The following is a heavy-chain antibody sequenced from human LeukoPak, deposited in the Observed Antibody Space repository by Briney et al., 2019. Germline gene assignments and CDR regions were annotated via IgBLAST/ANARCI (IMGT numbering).Heavy chain of an antibody. CDR1: DGSISSSSYY. J-gene: IGHJ4*02. Sequence: ASETLSLTCTVSDGSISSSSYYWGWIRQPPGKGLEWIGNIYHGGNTYYNSSLKSRVTISVDTSKNQFSLRLTSVTAADTAVYYCASLRVPGDFDYWGQGTLVTVSS. D-gene: IGHD3-16*01. CDR3: ASLRVPGDFDY. V-gene: IGHV4-39*07. CDR2: IYHGGNT.